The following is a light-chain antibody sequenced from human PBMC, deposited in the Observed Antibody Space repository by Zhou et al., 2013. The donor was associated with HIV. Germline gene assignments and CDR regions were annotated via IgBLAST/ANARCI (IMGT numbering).Light chain of an antibody. CDR1: QSISTW. Sequence: DIQMTQSPSTLSASVGDRVTITCRASQSISTWLAWYQQKPGKAPNLLIYKASTLQGGVPSRFSGSGSGTDFTLTIKYDVRRRPSVVRNFFG. CDR2: KAS. V-gene: IGKV1-5*03. CDR3: F. J-gene: IGKJ2*01.